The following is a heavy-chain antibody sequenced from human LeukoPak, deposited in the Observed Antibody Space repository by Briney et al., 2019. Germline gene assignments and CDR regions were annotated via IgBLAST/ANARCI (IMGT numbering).Heavy chain of an antibody. J-gene: IGHJ4*02. V-gene: IGHV3-53*01. CDR3: ARENYGDYSLDY. Sequence: GGSLRLSCAASGFTVSSNYMSWVRQAPGKGLEWVSVIYSGGSTYYADSVKGRFTISRDNSKNTLYLQMNCLRAEDTAVYYCARENYGDYSLDYWGQGTLVTVSS. CDR1: GFTVSSNY. D-gene: IGHD4-17*01. CDR2: IYSGGST.